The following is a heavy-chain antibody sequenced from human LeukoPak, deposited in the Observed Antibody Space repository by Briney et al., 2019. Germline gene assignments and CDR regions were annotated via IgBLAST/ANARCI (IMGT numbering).Heavy chain of an antibody. CDR2: ISGSGGST. CDR3: AKAATYYYGSGSYSWFDP. J-gene: IGHJ5*02. V-gene: IGHV3-23*01. Sequence: GGSLRLSCAASGFTFSSYEMNWVRQAPGKGLEWVSAISGSGGSTYYADSVKGRFTISRDDSKNTLYLQMNSLRAEDTAVYYCAKAATYYYGSGSYSWFDPWGQGTLVTVSS. D-gene: IGHD3-10*01. CDR1: GFTFSSYE.